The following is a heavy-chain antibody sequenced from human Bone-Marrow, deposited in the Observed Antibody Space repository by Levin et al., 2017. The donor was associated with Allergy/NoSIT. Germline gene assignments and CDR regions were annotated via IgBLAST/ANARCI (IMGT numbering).Heavy chain of an antibody. D-gene: IGHD5-18*01. Sequence: GSLRLSCGVYPASFNDYIWTWIRQPPGKGLEWIGEISHTGDTDYNPSLKSRVTISLDTSKDHFSLKLMSVTAADTAVYYCARGPQRYKYGSAREHFYYHYMDVWGKGTTVTVSS. CDR2: ISHTGDT. V-gene: IGHV4-34*01. CDR1: PASFNDYI. J-gene: IGHJ6*03. CDR3: ARGPQRYKYGSAREHFYYHYMDV.